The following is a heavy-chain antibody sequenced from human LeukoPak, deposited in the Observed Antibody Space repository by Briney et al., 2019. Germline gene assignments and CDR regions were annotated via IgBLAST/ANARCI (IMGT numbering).Heavy chain of an antibody. V-gene: IGHV7-4-1*02. CDR2: INTNTGNP. D-gene: IGHD6-13*01. CDR3: ARGPPPPFIAAAGSFDS. J-gene: IGHJ4*02. CDR1: GYTFTSYA. Sequence: ASVKVSCKASGYTFTSYAMNWVRQAPGQGLEWRGWINTNTGNPTYAHGFTGRFVFSLDTSVRTAYLQISSLKAEDTAVSYCARGPPPPFIAAAGSFDSWGQGTLVTVSS.